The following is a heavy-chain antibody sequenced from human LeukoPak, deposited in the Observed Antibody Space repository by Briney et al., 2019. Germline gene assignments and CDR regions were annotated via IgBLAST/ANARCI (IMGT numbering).Heavy chain of an antibody. CDR3: ARAFGYSGNWYLDY. D-gene: IGHD6-13*01. J-gene: IGHJ4*02. CDR2: IYYSGST. CDR1: GGSISTYY. V-gene: IGHV4-59*01. Sequence: PSETLSLTCTVSGGSISTYYWSWIRQPPGKTLEWIGYIYYSGSTNYNPSLKSRVTISVDTSKNQFSLKLSSVTAADTAVYYCARAFGYSGNWYLDYWGQGTLVTVSS.